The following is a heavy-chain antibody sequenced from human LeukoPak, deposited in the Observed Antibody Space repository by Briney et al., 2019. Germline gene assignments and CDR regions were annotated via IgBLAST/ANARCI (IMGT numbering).Heavy chain of an antibody. CDR2: IYHSGST. J-gene: IGHJ4*02. V-gene: IGHV4-38-2*02. CDR1: GYSISSGYY. Sequence: SETLSLTCTVSGYSISSGYYWGWIRQPPVKGLEWIGSIYHSGSTYYNPSLKSRVTISVDTSKNQFSLKLSSVTAADTAVYYCASLNYYGSGSYDYWGQGTLVTVSS. CDR3: ASLNYYGSGSYDY. D-gene: IGHD3-10*01.